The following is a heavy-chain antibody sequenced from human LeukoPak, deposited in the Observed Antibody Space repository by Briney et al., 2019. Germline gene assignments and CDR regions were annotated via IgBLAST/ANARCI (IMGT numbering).Heavy chain of an antibody. D-gene: IGHD4-23*01. CDR1: GYSISNGYY. CDR3: ARERGNPNEDYYYYYYMDV. CDR2: IYYSGST. J-gene: IGHJ6*03. Sequence: SETLSLTCTVSGYSISNGYYWGWIRQPPGKGLEWIGSIYYSGSTYYNPYLKSRVTISVDTSKNQFSLRLSSVTAADTAVYYCARERGNPNEDYYYYYYMDVWGKGTTVTVSS. V-gene: IGHV4-38-2*02.